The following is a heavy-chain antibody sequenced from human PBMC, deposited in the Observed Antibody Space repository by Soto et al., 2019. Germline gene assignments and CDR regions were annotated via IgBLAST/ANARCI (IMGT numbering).Heavy chain of an antibody. D-gene: IGHD1-26*01. Sequence: QVQLQESGPGLVKPSETLSLTCTVSGGSISSYYWSWIRQPPGKGLEWIGYIYYSGSTNYNPSLKRRVTISVDTSKTQFSLKLSSVTAAGTAVYYCARRWGAAVDYWGQGTRVTVSS. J-gene: IGHJ4*02. V-gene: IGHV4-59*08. CDR3: ARRWGAAVDY. CDR2: IYYSGST. CDR1: GGSISSYY.